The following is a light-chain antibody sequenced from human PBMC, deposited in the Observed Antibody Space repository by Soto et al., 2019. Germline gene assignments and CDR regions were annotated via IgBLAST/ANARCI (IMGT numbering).Light chain of an antibody. CDR3: QQYGSSST. CDR1: QSITTW. J-gene: IGKJ5*01. CDR2: KAT. Sequence: DIQMTQSPSTLSASVGDRVTITCRASQSITTWLAWYQQKPGKAPKLLIYKATNLQSGVPSRFSGSGSGTEFSLTISRLEPEDFAVYYCQQYGSSSTFGQGTRWRL. V-gene: IGKV1-5*03.